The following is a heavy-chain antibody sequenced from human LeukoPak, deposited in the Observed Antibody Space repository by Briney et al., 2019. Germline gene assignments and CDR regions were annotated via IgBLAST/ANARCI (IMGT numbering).Heavy chain of an antibody. J-gene: IGHJ4*02. V-gene: IGHV3-11*01. CDR3: ASDIVATSGDF. D-gene: IGHD5-12*01. CDR2: ITSSGDDI. CDR1: GFTFSDYY. Sequence: AGGSLRLSCAASGFTFSDYYMSWMRQAPGKGLEWVAYITSSGDDIYCADSVKGRFTISRDNAKNALFLRMSSLRVEDTATYYCASDIVATSGDFWGQGTLVSVSS.